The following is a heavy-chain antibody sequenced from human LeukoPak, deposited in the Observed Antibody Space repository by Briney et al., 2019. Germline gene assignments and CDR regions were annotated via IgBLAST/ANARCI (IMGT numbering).Heavy chain of an antibody. CDR3: ARALSIVVVPAAIGWFDP. V-gene: IGHV1-2*02. Sequence: GASVKVSCKASGYTFTCYYMHWVRQAPGQGLEWMGWINPNSGGTNYAQKFQGRVTMTRDTSISTAYMELSRLRSDDTAVYYCARALSIVVVPAAIGWFDPWGQGTLVTVSS. J-gene: IGHJ5*02. D-gene: IGHD2-2*01. CDR1: GYTFTCYY. CDR2: INPNSGGT.